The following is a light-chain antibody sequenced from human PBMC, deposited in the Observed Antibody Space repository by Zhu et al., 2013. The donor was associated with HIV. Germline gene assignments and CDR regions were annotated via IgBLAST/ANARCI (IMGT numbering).Light chain of an antibody. J-gene: IGKJ2*04. CDR2: EAH. CDR1: QTVATF. CDR3: QQTYTTPCS. V-gene: IGKV1-39*01. Sequence: IQVTQSPSSLSASVGDRVTITCRASQTVATFLNWYQQKPGKAPKLLVYEAHNLQGGVPSRFSGSGSGTDFTLTITSLQPEDFATYYCQQTYTTPCSFGQGTKLEIK.